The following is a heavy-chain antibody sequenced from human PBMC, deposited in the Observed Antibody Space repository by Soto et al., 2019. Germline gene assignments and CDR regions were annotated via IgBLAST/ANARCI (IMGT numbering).Heavy chain of an antibody. J-gene: IGHJ4*02. Sequence: QVQLLQSGAEVKKPGSSVMVSCKASGGTFSSYAISWGRQAPGLGLECMVGIIPILGTANYAQKFQGRVTITADESTSTAYMELSSLRSEDTAVYSCARDLSAMVNPGSFDYWGQGTLVTVSS. CDR2: IIPILGTA. D-gene: IGHD2-2*01. CDR3: ARDLSAMVNPGSFDY. V-gene: IGHV1-69*01. CDR1: GGTFSSYA.